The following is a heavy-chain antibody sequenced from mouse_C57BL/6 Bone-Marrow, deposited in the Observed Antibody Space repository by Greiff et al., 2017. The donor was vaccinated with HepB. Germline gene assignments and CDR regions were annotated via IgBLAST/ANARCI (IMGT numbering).Heavy chain of an antibody. V-gene: IGHV7-1*01. J-gene: IGHJ1*03. Sequence: EVKLMESGGGLVQSGRSLRLSCATSGFTFSDFYMEWVRQAPGKGLEWIAASRNKANDYTTEYSASVKGRFIVSRDTSQSILYLQMNALRAEDTAIYYCARLTGTDGYWYFDVWGTGTTVTVSS. CDR2: SRNKANDYTT. CDR3: ARLTGTDGYWYFDV. CDR1: GFTFSDFY. D-gene: IGHD4-1*01.